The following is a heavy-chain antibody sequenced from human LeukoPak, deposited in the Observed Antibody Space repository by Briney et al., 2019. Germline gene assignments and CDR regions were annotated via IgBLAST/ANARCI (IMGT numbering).Heavy chain of an antibody. J-gene: IGHJ5*02. V-gene: IGHV4-59*08. Sequence: SETLSLTCTVSGGSISSYYWSWIRQPPGKGLEWIGYIYYSGSTNYNPSLKSRVTISVDTSKNQFSLKLSSVTAADTAVYYCARLSPHYYDSSGTYNWFDPWGQGTLATVSS. CDR1: GGSISSYY. CDR2: IYYSGST. D-gene: IGHD3-22*01. CDR3: ARLSPHYYDSSGTYNWFDP.